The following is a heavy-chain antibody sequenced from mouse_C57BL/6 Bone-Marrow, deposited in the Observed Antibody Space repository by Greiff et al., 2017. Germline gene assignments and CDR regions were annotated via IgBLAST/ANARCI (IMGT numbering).Heavy chain of an antibody. J-gene: IGHJ4*01. CDR3: ATTVVECMDY. Sequence: VQLQQSGAELVRPGTSVKMSCKASGYTFTNYWIGWAKQRPGHGLEWIGDIYPGGGYTNYNEKFKGKATLTADKSSSTAYMQFSSLTSEDSAIYYCATTVVECMDYWGQGTSVTVSS. CDR2: IYPGGGYT. CDR1: GYTFTNYW. D-gene: IGHD1-1*01. V-gene: IGHV1-63*01.